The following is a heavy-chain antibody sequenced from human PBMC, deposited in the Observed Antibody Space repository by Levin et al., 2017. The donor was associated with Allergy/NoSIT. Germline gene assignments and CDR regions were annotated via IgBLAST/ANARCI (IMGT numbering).Heavy chain of an antibody. J-gene: IGHJ4*02. V-gene: IGHV3-48*04. CDR3: ARDHSWSSDS. D-gene: IGHD2-8*02. Sequence: GESLKISCAASGFTFSTYPMNWVRQAPGKGLEWISYIRGNSDAISYADSVKGRFTLSRDNAQNSLYLQMNSLRAADTAVYYCARDHSWSSDSWGQGTLVTVSS. CDR1: GFTFSTYP. CDR2: IRGNSDAI.